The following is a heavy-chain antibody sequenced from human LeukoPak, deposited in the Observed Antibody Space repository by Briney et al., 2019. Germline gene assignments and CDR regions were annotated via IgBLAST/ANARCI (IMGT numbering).Heavy chain of an antibody. CDR3: VRDRDYYVFDL. CDR2: IMKDGGDK. Sequence: PGGSLRLSCAASEFTFTNYWMTWVRQAPGKGLEWVANIMKDGGDKQYVDSVSGRFTISRDNGKNSVYLQMNGLRAEDTAVYYCVRDRDYYVFDLWGQGTLVTVSS. V-gene: IGHV3-7*01. D-gene: IGHD3-10*02. CDR1: EFTFTNYW. J-gene: IGHJ4*02.